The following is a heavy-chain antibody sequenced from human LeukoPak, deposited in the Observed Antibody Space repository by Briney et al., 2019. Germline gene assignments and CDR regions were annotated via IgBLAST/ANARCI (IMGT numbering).Heavy chain of an antibody. Sequence: GGSRRLSCPSSGCVFSSHWMNWVRQAPGKGPEWVANIKYDGSEQYYVVSVKGRFSISRDNTKNLLYLQMNSLRVEDTAVYYCARDYGWSFANWGQGTLVTVSS. V-gene: IGHV3-7*03. J-gene: IGHJ4*02. D-gene: IGHD3-10*01. CDR1: GCVFSSHW. CDR2: IKYDGSEQ. CDR3: ARDYGWSFAN.